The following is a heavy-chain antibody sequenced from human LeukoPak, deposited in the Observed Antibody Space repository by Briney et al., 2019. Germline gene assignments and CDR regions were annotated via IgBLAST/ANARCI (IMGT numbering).Heavy chain of an antibody. Sequence: PGGSLRLSCAASGFTFSSYAMSWVRQAPGKGLEWVSAISGSGSSTYYVDSVKGRFTISRDSSKNTLYLQMNNLRAEDTALYYCAKDRRRTTVTSFDYWGQGTLVTVSS. D-gene: IGHD4-17*01. CDR2: ISGSGSST. V-gene: IGHV3-23*01. CDR3: AKDRRRTTVTSFDY. J-gene: IGHJ4*02. CDR1: GFTFSSYA.